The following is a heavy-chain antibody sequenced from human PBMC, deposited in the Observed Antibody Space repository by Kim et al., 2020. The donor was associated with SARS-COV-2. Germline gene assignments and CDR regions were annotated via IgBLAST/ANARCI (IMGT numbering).Heavy chain of an antibody. CDR3: ARPTYSYGY. V-gene: IGHV3-74*01. D-gene: IGHD5-18*01. CDR1: GFSFSAYW. J-gene: IGHJ4*02. CDR2: INPDGTST. Sequence: GGSLRLSCAVSGFSFSAYWMDWVRQAPGKGLVWVSRINPDGTSTNYADSVKGRFTISRDNAKNTLYLQMNSLRAEDTGINYCARPTYSYGYWGRGTLVTV.